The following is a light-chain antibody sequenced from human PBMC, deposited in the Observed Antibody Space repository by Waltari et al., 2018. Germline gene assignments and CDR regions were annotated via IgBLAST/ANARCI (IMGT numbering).Light chain of an antibody. CDR3: MQAAHWPKT. V-gene: IGKV2-30*02. CDR2: KIS. J-gene: IGKJ1*01. Sequence: DVMMTQSPHSLSVTLGQTASISCRSSQSLVHSDGNTYLNWFHQRPGQSPRRLIYKISNRDYGVPDRFSGSGSGTDFTLKITRVEAEDVGVYYCMQAAHWPKTFGQGTKVEIK. CDR1: QSLVHSDGNTY.